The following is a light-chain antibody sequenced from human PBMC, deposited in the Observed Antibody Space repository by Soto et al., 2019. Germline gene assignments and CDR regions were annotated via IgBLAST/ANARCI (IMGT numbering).Light chain of an antibody. CDR1: SSNIGNNY. V-gene: IGLV1-51*01. Sequence: QSVLTQPPSVSAAPGQKVTISCSGSSSNIGNNYVSWYQQFPGTAPKLLIYDNNKRPSGIPARFSGSKSGTSATLSITGLQTGDEADYYCGTWDSSLTTGGVFGGGTKLTVL. CDR3: GTWDSSLTTGGV. CDR2: DNN. J-gene: IGLJ2*01.